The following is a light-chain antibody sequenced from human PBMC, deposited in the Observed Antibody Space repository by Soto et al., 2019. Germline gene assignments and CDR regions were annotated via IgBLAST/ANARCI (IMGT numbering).Light chain of an antibody. Sequence: EIVMTQSPATLSVSPGERATLSCRASQRVSSNLAWYQQKPGQAPRLLIYGASTRATGVPARCSGRGSGTEFTLTISSLQSEDFAVYYCQQYNNWPWTFGQGTKVEIK. CDR2: GAS. J-gene: IGKJ1*01. CDR3: QQYNNWPWT. V-gene: IGKV3-15*01. CDR1: QRVSSN.